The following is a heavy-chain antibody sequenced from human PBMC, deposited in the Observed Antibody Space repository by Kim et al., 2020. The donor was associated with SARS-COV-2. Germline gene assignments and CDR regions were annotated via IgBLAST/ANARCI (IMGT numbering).Heavy chain of an antibody. J-gene: IGHJ4*02. CDR1: GYNFRNFG. Sequence: ASVKVSCKASGYNFRNFGISWVRQAPGHGLEWMGWISAYTHKTLFQGNFEERLTMTADTSTSTAYMDLRGLRSDDTAVYYCARDQAGVNVHLDLWGQGTLVTVSS. D-gene: IGHD3-10*01. V-gene: IGHV1-18*01. CDR2: ISAYTHKT. CDR3: ARDQAGVNVHLDL.